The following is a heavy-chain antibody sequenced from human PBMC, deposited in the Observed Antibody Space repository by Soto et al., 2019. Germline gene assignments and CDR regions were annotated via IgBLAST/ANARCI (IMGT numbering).Heavy chain of an antibody. CDR1: GGSISSSNW. Sequence: ETLSLTCAVSGGSISSSNWWSWVRQPPGKGLEWIGEIYHSGSTNYNPSLKSRVTISVDKSKNQFSLKLSSVTAADTAVYYCAVDYYDSSGYYLGYFDYWGQGTLVTVSS. CDR2: IYHSGST. D-gene: IGHD3-22*01. V-gene: IGHV4-4*02. CDR3: AVDYYDSSGYYLGYFDY. J-gene: IGHJ4*02.